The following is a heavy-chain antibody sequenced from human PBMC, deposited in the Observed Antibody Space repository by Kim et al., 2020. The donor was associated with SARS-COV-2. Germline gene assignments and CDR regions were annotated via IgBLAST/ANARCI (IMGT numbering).Heavy chain of an antibody. CDR3: ARHSGSYLNYYYYGMDV. CDR2: IYSGGST. CDR1: GFTISNNY. V-gene: IGHV3-53*04. Sequence: GGSLRLFCAASGFTISNNYMSWVRQAPGKGLVWVSIIYSGGSTYYADSVKGRFTISRHDSKNTLYLQMNSLRAEDTAVYYCARHSGSYLNYYYYGMDVWGHGTTVAVS. J-gene: IGHJ6*02. D-gene: IGHD1-26*01.